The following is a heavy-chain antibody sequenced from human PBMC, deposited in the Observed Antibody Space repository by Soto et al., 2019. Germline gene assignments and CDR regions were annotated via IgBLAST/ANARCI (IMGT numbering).Heavy chain of an antibody. CDR1: GGTFSSYA. CDR3: AREPRSYGGYGFHYFAY. CDR2: IIPIFGTA. J-gene: IGHJ4*02. Sequence: QVQLVQSGAEVKKPGSSVKVSCKASGGTFSSYAISWVRQAPGQGLEWMGGIIPIFGTANYAQKFQDRVTITADESTSTAYMELSSLRSEDTAVYYCAREPRSYGGYGFHYFAYCGQGTLVTVSS. V-gene: IGHV1-69*01. D-gene: IGHD5-12*01.